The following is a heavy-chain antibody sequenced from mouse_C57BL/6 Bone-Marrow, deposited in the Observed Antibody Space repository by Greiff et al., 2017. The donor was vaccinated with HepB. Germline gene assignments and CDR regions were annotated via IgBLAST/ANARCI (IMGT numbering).Heavy chain of an antibody. CDR2: ISYDGSN. CDR3: AREGYGNYAMDY. V-gene: IGHV3-6*01. J-gene: IGHJ4*01. Sequence: ESGPGLVKPSQSLSLTCSVTGYSITSGYYWNWIRQFPGNKLEWMGYISYDGSNNYNPSLKNRISITRDTSKNQFFLKLNSVTTEDTATYYCAREGYGNYAMDYWGQGTSVTVSS. D-gene: IGHD2-10*02. CDR1: GYSITSGYY.